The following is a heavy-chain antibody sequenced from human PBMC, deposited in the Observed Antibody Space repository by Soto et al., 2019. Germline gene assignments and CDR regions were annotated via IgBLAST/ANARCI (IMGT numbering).Heavy chain of an antibody. Sequence: GESLKISCKGSGYSFTGYWIGWVRQMPGKGLEWMGIIYPGDSDTRYSPSFQGQVTISADKSISTAYLQWSSLKASDTAMYYCASPCSPTCGAFDIWGQGTMVTVSS. CDR2: IYPGDSDT. CDR1: GYSFTGYW. J-gene: IGHJ3*02. D-gene: IGHD2-21*01. V-gene: IGHV5-51*01. CDR3: ASPCSPTCGAFDI.